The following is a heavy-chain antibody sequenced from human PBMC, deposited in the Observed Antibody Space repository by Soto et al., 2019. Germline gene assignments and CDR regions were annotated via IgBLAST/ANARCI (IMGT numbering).Heavy chain of an antibody. J-gene: IGHJ5*02. D-gene: IGHD3-10*01. CDR1: RFAFSSYA. CDR3: ANGLSGSGAYNWLDA. CDR2: IGGSGHST. V-gene: IGHV3-23*01. Sequence: EVQLLESGGGLVQPGGSLRLSCATSRFAFSSYAMSWVRQAPGKGLEWVSAIGGSGHSTFYADSVRGRFTISRDNSKNTRYLQMDGLSAADTALYYCANGLSGSGAYNWLDAWGRGALVTVSS.